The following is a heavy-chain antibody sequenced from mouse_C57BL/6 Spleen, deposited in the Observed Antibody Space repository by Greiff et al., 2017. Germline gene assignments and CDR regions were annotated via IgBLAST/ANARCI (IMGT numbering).Heavy chain of an antibody. J-gene: IGHJ4*01. CDR1: GYTFTSYW. CDR3: TRVEYSNYAMDY. CDR2: IYPGNSDT. Sequence: EVKLVESGTVLARPGASVKMSCKTSGYTFTSYWMHWVKQRPGQGLEWVGAIYPGNSDTSYNQKFKGKAKLTAVTSASTAYMELSSLTNEDSAVYYCTRVEYSNYAMDYWGQGTSVTVSS. V-gene: IGHV1-5*01. D-gene: IGHD2-5*01.